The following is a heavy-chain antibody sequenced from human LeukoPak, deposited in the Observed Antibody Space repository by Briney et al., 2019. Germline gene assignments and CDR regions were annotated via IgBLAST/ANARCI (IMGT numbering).Heavy chain of an antibody. CDR3: ARDYGSGDYYFAY. V-gene: IGHV4-39*02. Sequence: SETLSLTCTVSGGSISSSSYYWGWIRQPLGKGLEWIGSIYYSGSTYYNPSLKSRVTISVDTSKNQFSLKLSSVTAADTAVYYCARDYGSGDYYFAYWGQGALVTVSP. CDR1: GGSISSSSYY. CDR2: IYYSGST. J-gene: IGHJ4*02. D-gene: IGHD3-10*01.